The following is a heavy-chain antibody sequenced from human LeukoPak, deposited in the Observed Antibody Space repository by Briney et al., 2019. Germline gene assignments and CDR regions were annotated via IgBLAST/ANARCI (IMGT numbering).Heavy chain of an antibody. Sequence: ASVKVSCKASGYTFTSYHMHWVRQAPGQGLEWMGWINPNSGGTNYAQKFQGRVTMTRDTSISTAYMELSRLRSDDTAVYYCASHCSGGSCYFDYWGQGTLVTVSS. CDR1: GYTFTSYH. CDR2: INPNSGGT. V-gene: IGHV1-2*02. CDR3: ASHCSGGSCYFDY. J-gene: IGHJ4*02. D-gene: IGHD2-15*01.